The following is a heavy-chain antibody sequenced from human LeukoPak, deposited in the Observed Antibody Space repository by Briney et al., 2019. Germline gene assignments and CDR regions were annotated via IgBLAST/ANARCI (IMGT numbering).Heavy chain of an antibody. Sequence: GESLKISCKGSGYTFSSYWIGWVRQMPGKGLEWMGIIYPDDSDTRYSPSFQGQVTISADKSINTAYLQWSSLEASDTAMYYCARHSALDTMVRGVYYGMDVWGQGTTVTVSS. CDR2: IYPDDSDT. CDR3: ARHSALDTMVRGVYYGMDV. CDR1: GYTFSSYW. J-gene: IGHJ6*02. V-gene: IGHV5-51*01. D-gene: IGHD3-10*01.